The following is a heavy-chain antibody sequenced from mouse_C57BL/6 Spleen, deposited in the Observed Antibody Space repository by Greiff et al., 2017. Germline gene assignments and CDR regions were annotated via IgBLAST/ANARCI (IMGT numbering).Heavy chain of an antibody. CDR2: INPNNGGT. J-gene: IGHJ2*01. Sequence: EVQLQQSGPELVKPGASVKISCKASGYTFTDYYMNWVKQSHGKSLEWIGDINPNNGGTSYNQKFKGKATLTVDKSSSTAYMELRSLTSEDSAVYYCARPSRAPYYFDYWGQGTTLTVSS. V-gene: IGHV1-26*01. D-gene: IGHD3-1*01. CDR1: GYTFTDYY. CDR3: ARPSRAPYYFDY.